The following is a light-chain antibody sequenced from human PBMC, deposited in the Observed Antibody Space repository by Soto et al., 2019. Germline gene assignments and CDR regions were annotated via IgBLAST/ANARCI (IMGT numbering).Light chain of an antibody. Sequence: EIVLTQSPATLSLSPGERATLSCRASQSVSSYLAWYQQKPGQAPRLLIYDASNRATGIPARFSGSGSGTDFTLPISSLETEDFAVYYCQQRSNWPPLTFGGGTKVEIK. CDR3: QQRSNWPPLT. CDR2: DAS. J-gene: IGKJ4*01. V-gene: IGKV3-11*01. CDR1: QSVSSY.